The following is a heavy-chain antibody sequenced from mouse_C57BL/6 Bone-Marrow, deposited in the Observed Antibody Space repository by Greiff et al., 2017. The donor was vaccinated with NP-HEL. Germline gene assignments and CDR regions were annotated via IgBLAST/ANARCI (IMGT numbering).Heavy chain of an antibody. CDR1: GYTFTSYW. D-gene: IGHD1-1*01. CDR3: ARVLRSWFAY. CDR2: IDPSDSYT. Sequence: QVQLQQPGAELVMPGASVKLSCKASGYTFTSYWMHWVKQRPGQGLEWIGEIDPSDSYTNYNQQFKGKSTLTVDKSSSTAYMQLSSLTSEDSAVYYCARVLRSWFAYWGQGTLVTVSA. J-gene: IGHJ3*01. V-gene: IGHV1-69*01.